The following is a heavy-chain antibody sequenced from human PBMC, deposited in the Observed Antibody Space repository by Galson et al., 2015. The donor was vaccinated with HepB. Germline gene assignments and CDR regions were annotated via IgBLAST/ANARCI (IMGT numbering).Heavy chain of an antibody. D-gene: IGHD3-3*01. CDR2: ISYDGSNK. J-gene: IGHJ4*02. Sequence: SLRLSCAASGFTFSSYGMHWVRQAPGKGLEWVAVISYDGSNKYYADSVKGRFTISRDNSKNTLYLQVNSLRAEDTAVYYCAKAPAGFWSGYSPLGYWGQGTLVTVSS. V-gene: IGHV3-30*18. CDR3: AKAPAGFWSGYSPLGY. CDR1: GFTFSSYG.